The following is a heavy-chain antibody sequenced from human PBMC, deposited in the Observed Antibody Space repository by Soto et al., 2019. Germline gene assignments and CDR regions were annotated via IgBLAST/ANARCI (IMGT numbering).Heavy chain of an antibody. CDR2: ISSSSSYI. V-gene: IGHV3-21*01. J-gene: IGHJ6*02. D-gene: IGHD3-3*01. CDR1: GFTFSSYS. CDR3: ARDGVNFWSGYAYYYYGMDV. Sequence: PGGSLRLSCAASGFTFSSYSMNWVRQAPGKGLEWVSSISSSSSYIYYADSVKGRFTISRDNAKNSLYLQMNSLRAEDTAVYYCARDGVNFWSGYAYYYYGMDVWGQGTTVTVSS.